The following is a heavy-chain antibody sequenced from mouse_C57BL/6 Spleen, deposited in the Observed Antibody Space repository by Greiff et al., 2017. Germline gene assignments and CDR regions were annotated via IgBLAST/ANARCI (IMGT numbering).Heavy chain of an antibody. D-gene: IGHD1-1*01. J-gene: IGHJ1*03. CDR3: ARSTDYYGSSYWYCDV. CDR2: INPGSGGT. V-gene: IGHV1-54*01. CDR1: GYAFTNYL. Sequence: QVQLQQSGAELVRPGTSVKVSCKASGYAFTNYLIEWVKQRPGQGLEWIGVINPGSGGTNYNEKFKGKATLTADKSSSTAYMQLSSLTSEDSAVYFCARSTDYYGSSYWYCDVWGTGTTVTVSS.